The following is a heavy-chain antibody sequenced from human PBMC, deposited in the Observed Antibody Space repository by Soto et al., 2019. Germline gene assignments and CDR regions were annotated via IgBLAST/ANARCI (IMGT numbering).Heavy chain of an antibody. J-gene: IGHJ3*02. CDR2: INHSGNN. CDR3: ARGGSNDWQVAFDI. Sequence: GTLSLTCVVSGGSFSTYYYNWIRQSPGKGLEWIGEINHSGNNNYSPSLKSRVTMSLDTSKNQFSLKLTSVTAADTAVYYCARGGSNDWQVAFDIWGQGTMVTVSS. CDR1: GGSFSTYY. D-gene: IGHD3-9*01. V-gene: IGHV4-34*01.